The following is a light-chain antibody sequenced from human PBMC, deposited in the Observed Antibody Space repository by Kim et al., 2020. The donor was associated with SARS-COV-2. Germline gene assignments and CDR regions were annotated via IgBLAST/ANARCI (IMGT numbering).Light chain of an antibody. V-gene: IGKV3-15*01. Sequence: VSPGERATLSCTASQSFSSNLAWYQQKPGQAPRLLISAASTRATGIPVRFSGGGSGTDFTLTISSLQSEDFAVYYCQQYDKWPRTFGQGTKVEIK. CDR3: QQYDKWPRT. J-gene: IGKJ1*01. CDR1: QSFSSN. CDR2: AAS.